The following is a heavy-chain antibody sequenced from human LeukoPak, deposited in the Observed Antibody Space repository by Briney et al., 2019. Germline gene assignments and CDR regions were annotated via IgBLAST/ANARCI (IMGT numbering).Heavy chain of an antibody. D-gene: IGHD4-17*01. CDR2: IYYSGST. V-gene: IGHV4-31*03. CDR3: ARNSYGDYSNNYGMDV. CDR1: GGSISSGGYY. J-gene: IGHJ6*02. Sequence: SETLSLTCTVSGGSISSGGYYWSWIRQHPGKGLEWIGYIYYSGSTYYNPSLKSRVTISVDTSKNQFSLKLSSVTAADTAVYYCARNSYGDYSNNYGMDVWGQGTTVTVSS.